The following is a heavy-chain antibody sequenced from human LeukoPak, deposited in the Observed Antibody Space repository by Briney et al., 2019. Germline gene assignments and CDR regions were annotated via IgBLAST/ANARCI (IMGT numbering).Heavy chain of an antibody. CDR3: ALGDVHYGDGLRDY. CDR2: ISSSSSYI. J-gene: IGHJ4*02. CDR1: GYTFSSYS. V-gene: IGHV3-21*01. D-gene: IGHD4-17*01. Sequence: GGCLRLSRAASGYTFSSYSLNCVRHAPGKGLVCGSSISSSSSYIYYADSGKGRFTISRDNAKNSLYLQMNSLRAEDTAVYDCALGDVHYGDGLRDYWGQGTLVTVSS.